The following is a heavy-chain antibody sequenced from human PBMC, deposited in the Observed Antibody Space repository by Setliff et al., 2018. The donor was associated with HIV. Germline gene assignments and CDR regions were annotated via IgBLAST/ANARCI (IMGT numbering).Heavy chain of an antibody. Sequence: SVKVSCKASGGTFSNYAISWVRQAPGQGLEWMGGIIPMFATANYAQKFQGRVTITADESTSTAYMELSRLRSEDTAVYYCARAYYDSVWGSHRYRFYYFDYWGQGSLVTVSS. V-gene: IGHV1-69*13. CDR1: GGTFSNYA. J-gene: IGHJ4*02. CDR3: ARAYYDSVWGSHRYRFYYFDY. CDR2: IIPMFATA. D-gene: IGHD3-16*02.